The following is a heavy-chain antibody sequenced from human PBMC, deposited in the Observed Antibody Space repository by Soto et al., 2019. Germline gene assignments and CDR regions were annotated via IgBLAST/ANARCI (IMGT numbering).Heavy chain of an antibody. D-gene: IGHD3-10*01. CDR1: GFTFSSYA. Sequence: GGSLRLSCSASGFTFSSYAMHWVRQAPGKGLEYVSAISSNGGSTYYTDSVKGRFTISRDNSKNTLYLQMSSLRAEDTTVYYCVIGADYGSGSYYFAYWGQGTLVTVSS. CDR2: ISSNGGST. J-gene: IGHJ4*02. V-gene: IGHV3-64D*08. CDR3: VIGADYGSGSYYFAY.